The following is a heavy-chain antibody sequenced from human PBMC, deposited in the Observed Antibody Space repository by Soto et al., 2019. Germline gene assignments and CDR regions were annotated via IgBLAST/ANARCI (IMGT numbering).Heavy chain of an antibody. D-gene: IGHD3-10*01. CDR2: ISYDGSNK. Sequence: AGGSLRLSCAASGFTFSTYAMHWVRQAPGKGLEWVAVISYDGSNKYHADSVKGRFTISRDNSKNTLYLEINSLRAEDTAVYYCARGRGVTMVRGVISFYYGLDVWGQGTTVTVSS. V-gene: IGHV3-30-3*01. CDR3: ARGRGVTMVRGVISFYYGLDV. CDR1: GFTFSTYA. J-gene: IGHJ6*02.